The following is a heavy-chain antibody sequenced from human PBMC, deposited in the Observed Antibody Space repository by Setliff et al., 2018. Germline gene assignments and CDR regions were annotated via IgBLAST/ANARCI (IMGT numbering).Heavy chain of an antibody. CDR1: GGSVGSGNFY. CDR2: IQSSGNT. J-gene: IGHJ4*02. D-gene: IGHD5-12*01. Sequence: SETLSLTCTVSGGSVGSGNFYWSWIRQTAGKGLEWIGLIQSSGNTNYNPSLQSRVTISKDTSKNQFSLKMTSVTAADTALYYCAGTPARGTTWLSPFDYWGQGTLVTVSS. CDR3: AGTPARGTTWLSPFDY. V-gene: IGHV4-61*02.